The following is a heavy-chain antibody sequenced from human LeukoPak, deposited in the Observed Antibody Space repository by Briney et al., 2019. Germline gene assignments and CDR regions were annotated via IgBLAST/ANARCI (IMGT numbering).Heavy chain of an antibody. J-gene: IGHJ3*02. CDR3: AKDSGFAYSSSWYRVDAFDI. CDR1: GFTFSSYG. D-gene: IGHD6-13*01. Sequence: GGSLRLSCAASGFTFSSYGMTWVRQAPGKGLEWVSYISSSSSYIYYADSVKGRFTISRDNAKNTLYLQMNSLRADDTAVYYCAKDSGFAYSSSWYRVDAFDIWGQGTMVTVSS. CDR2: ISSSSSYI. V-gene: IGHV3-21*05.